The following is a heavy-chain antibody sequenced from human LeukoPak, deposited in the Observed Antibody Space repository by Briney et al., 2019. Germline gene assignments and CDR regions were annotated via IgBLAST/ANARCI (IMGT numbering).Heavy chain of an antibody. CDR3: ARPLDYGGNSVDY. CDR1: GYSFTTYW. J-gene: IGHJ4*02. D-gene: IGHD4-23*01. V-gene: IGHV5-51*01. CDR2: IYPGDSDT. Sequence: GESLKISCKGSGYSFTTYWIGWVRQMPGKGLEWIGIIYPGDSDTRYSPSFQGQVTISADKSISTAYLQWSSLKASDTAMYYCARPLDYGGNSVDYWGQGTLVTVSS.